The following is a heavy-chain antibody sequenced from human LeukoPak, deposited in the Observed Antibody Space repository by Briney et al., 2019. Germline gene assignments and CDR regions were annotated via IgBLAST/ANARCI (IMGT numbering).Heavy chain of an antibody. V-gene: IGHV4-38-2*01. CDR2: IYHSGST. D-gene: IGHD3-16*01. Sequence: MSSETLSLTCAVSGYSISSGYYWGWIRRPPGKGLEWIGSIYHSGSTYYNPSLKSRVTISVDTSKNQFSLKLSSVTAADTAVYYCARRRGIMRDPFDYWGRGTLVTVSS. J-gene: IGHJ4*02. CDR1: GYSISSGYY. CDR3: ARRRGIMRDPFDY.